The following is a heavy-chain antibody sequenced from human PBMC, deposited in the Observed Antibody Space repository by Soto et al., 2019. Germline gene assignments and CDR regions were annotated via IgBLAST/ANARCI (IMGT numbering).Heavy chain of an antibody. D-gene: IGHD6-13*01. V-gene: IGHV4-31*03. CDR3: ARAKQQLIDY. CDR1: GDSISSGGYY. CDR2: ISYSGTT. J-gene: IGHJ4*02. Sequence: PSETLSLTCTVSGDSISSGGYYWSWIRQHPGKGLQWIGYISYSGTTYYNPSLKSRVIISVDTSEDQFSLNLSSVTAADTAVYFCARAKQQLIDYWGQGTLVTVSS.